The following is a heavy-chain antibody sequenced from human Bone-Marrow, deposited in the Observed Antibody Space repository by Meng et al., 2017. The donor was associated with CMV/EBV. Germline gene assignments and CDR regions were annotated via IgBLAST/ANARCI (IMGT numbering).Heavy chain of an antibody. D-gene: IGHD3-10*01. CDR3: AREPRPGWSGRWWFVP. J-gene: IGHJ5*02. V-gene: IGHV1-2*02. CDR2: INPNSGGT. Sequence: ASVKVSCKASGYTFTGYYMHWVRQAPGQGLEWMGWINPNSGGTNYAQKFQGRVTMTRDTSISTAYMELSRLRSDDTAVYYWAREPRPGWSGRWWFVPWGRGNLVNVSS. CDR1: GYTFTGYY.